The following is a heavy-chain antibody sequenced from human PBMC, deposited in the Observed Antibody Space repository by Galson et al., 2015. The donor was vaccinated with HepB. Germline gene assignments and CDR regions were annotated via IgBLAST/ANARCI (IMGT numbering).Heavy chain of an antibody. D-gene: IGHD3-10*01. CDR3: ASFLRGEWFREQGDY. CDR1: GFTFSSYS. Sequence: SLRLSCAASGFTFSSYSMNWVRQAPGKGLEWVSYISSSSSTIYYADSVKGRFTISRDNAKNSLYLQMNSLRAEDTAVYYCASFLRGEWFREQGDYWGQGTLVTVSS. CDR2: ISSSSSTI. V-gene: IGHV3-48*01. J-gene: IGHJ4*02.